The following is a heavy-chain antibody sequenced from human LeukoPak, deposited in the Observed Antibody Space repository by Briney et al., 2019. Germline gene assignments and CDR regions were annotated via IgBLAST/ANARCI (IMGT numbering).Heavy chain of an antibody. Sequence: PSETLSLTCAVYGGSFSGYYWCWIRQPPGKGLEWIGEINHSGSTNYNPSLKSRVTISVDTSKNQFSLKLSSVTAADTAVYYCARGAAAGPELDYWGQGTLVTVSS. V-gene: IGHV4-34*01. CDR2: INHSGST. CDR1: GGSFSGYY. CDR3: ARGAAAGPELDY. J-gene: IGHJ4*02. D-gene: IGHD6-13*01.